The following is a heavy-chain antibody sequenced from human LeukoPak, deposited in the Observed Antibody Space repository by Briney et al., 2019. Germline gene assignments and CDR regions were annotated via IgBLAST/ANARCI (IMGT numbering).Heavy chain of an antibody. D-gene: IGHD5-24*01. CDR2: ISPSSSHI. CDR1: GFTFSSYS. J-gene: IGHJ3*02. Sequence: PGGSLRPSCAASGFTFSSYSINWVRQAPGKGLEWVSSISPSSSHIYYADSLKGRFTISRDNAKNSLYLQMNSLRAEDTAVYYCARVHQLRAFDIWGQGTMVTVSS. V-gene: IGHV3-21*01. CDR3: ARVHQLRAFDI.